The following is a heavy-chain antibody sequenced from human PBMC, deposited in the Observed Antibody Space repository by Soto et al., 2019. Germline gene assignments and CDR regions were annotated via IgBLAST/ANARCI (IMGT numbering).Heavy chain of an antibody. V-gene: IGHV3-23*01. Sequence: EVQLLESGGGLVQPGGSLRLSCAASGFTFSSYAMTWVRQAQGKGLEWVSTIFGTSGTTYYADSVKGRFTISRDNSKNTLYLQMNSLRAEDTAVYYCARDPHDSSGYRFDYWGQGTLVTVSS. D-gene: IGHD3-22*01. CDR1: GFTFSSYA. J-gene: IGHJ4*02. CDR3: ARDPHDSSGYRFDY. CDR2: IFGTSGTT.